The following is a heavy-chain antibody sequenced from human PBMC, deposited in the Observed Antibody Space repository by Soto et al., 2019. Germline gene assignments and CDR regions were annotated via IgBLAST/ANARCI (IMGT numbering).Heavy chain of an antibody. CDR1: GFTFSSYA. CDR3: ARDKSNDSSGYGFYYYGMDV. V-gene: IGHV3-30-3*01. Sequence: QVQLVESGGGVVQPGRSLRLSCAASGFTFSSYAMHWVRQAPGKGLEWVAVISYDGSNKYYADSVKGRFTISRDNSKNTLYLQMNSLRAEDTAVYYCARDKSNDSSGYGFYYYGMDVWGQGTTVTVSS. CDR2: ISYDGSNK. J-gene: IGHJ6*02. D-gene: IGHD3-22*01.